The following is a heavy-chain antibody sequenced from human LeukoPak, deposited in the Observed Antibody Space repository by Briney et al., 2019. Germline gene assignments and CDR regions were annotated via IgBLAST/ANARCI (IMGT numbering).Heavy chain of an antibody. V-gene: IGHV5-51*01. CDR1: GYSFTSYW. J-gene: IGHJ5*02. D-gene: IGHD2-15*01. CDR3: ARRYCSGGSCYSFSQDWFDP. CDR2: IYPGDSDT. Sequence: GESLKISCKGSGYSFTSYWIGWVRQMPGKGLEWMGIIYPGDSDTRYSPSFQGQVTISADKSISTAYLQWSSLKASDTAMYYCARRYCSGGSCYSFSQDWFDPWGQGTLVTVSS.